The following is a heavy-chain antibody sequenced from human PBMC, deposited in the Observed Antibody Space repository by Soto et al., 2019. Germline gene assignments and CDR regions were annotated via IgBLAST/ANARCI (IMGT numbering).Heavy chain of an antibody. D-gene: IGHD3-22*01. CDR3: ARALYESSDYYYFDY. J-gene: IGHJ4*02. CDR1: EYTLSNYY. V-gene: IGHV1-46*01. CDR2: IDPSGGST. Sequence: ASVKVSCKASEYTLSNYYIHWVRQAPGQGLGWMGIIDPSGGSTTYAQKFRGRVTMTRDTSTSTIYMELSSLRSEDTAVYFCARALYESSDYYYFDYWGQGTLVTVSS.